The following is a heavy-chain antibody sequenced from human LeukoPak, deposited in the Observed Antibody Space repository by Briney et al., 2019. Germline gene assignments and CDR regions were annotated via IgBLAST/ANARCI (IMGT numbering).Heavy chain of an antibody. V-gene: IGHV4-39*01. J-gene: IGHJ4*02. Sequence: SETLSLTCSVSGGSISSSNYYWGWIRQSPGKGLEWIGSISYGGYTYYNPSLKSRVTISVDTSKNQFSLRLSSVTAADTAVYYCARRGYTSGWRHFDYWGQGTLVTVTS. CDR2: ISYGGYT. CDR3: ARRGYTSGWRHFDY. CDR1: GGSISSSNYY. D-gene: IGHD6-19*01.